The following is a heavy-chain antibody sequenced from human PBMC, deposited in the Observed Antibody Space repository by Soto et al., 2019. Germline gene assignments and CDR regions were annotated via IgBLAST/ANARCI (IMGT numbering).Heavy chain of an antibody. CDR2: IYSSGPT. CDR1: GFTVSSYY. J-gene: IGHJ4*02. Sequence: GGSLRLSCAASGFTVSSYYMNWVRLVPEKGLEWVSVIYSSGPTFYADSVRGRFTISRDNSKNTLYLQMNSLRVEDTAVYYGARSFGGCYDYWGQGTPVTVSS. CDR3: ARSFGGCYDY. V-gene: IGHV3-53*01. D-gene: IGHD1-26*01.